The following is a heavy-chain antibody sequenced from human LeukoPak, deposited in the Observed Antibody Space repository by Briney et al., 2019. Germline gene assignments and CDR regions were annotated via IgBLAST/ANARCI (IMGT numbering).Heavy chain of an antibody. J-gene: IGHJ6*03. CDR3: TRELWLALYYYYYMDV. V-gene: IGHV3-73*01. CDR2: IRSTANGYAT. CDR1: GFTFSGSA. Sequence: GGSLRLSCAASGFTFSGSALHWVRQASGKGLEWVGRIRSTANGYATAYAASVKGRFTISRDDSKNTAYLQMDSLKTEDTAVYYCTRELWLALYYYYYMDVWGKGTTVTVSS. D-gene: IGHD6-19*01.